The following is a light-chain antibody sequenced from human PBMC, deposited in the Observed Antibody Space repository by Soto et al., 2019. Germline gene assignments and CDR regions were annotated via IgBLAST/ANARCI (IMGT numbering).Light chain of an antibody. Sequence: EIVLTQSPGTLSLSPGERATLSCRASQSISSNYLAWYQQKPGQAPRLLIYDASSRATGIPDRFSGSGSGTDFPLTISRLEPEDFAVYYCQQYGSSRTFGQGTKVEIK. J-gene: IGKJ1*01. CDR2: DAS. CDR1: QSISSNY. CDR3: QQYGSSRT. V-gene: IGKV3-20*01.